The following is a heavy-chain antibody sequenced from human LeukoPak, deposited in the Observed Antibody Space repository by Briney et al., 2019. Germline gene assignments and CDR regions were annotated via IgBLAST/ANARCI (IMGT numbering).Heavy chain of an antibody. D-gene: IGHD1-26*01. CDR2: IKQDGSEK. V-gene: IGHV3-7*01. Sequence: GGSLRLSCAASGFTFSSYWMSWVRQAPGKGLEWVANIKQDGSEKYYVDSVKGRFTISRDNAKNSLYLQMNSLRAEDTAIYYCARDPYNGNYGDSYYYYMDVWGKGTTVTISS. CDR1: GFTFSSYW. J-gene: IGHJ6*03. CDR3: ARDPYNGNYGDSYYYYMDV.